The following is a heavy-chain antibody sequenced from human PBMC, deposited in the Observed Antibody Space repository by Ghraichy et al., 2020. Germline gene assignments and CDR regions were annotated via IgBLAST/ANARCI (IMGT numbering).Heavy chain of an antibody. CDR3: AKGTSGLCGDGCYSRVLEY. D-gene: IGHD2-15*01. Sequence: GGSLRLSCAASGFSFNSYAMSWVRQAPGKGLDWVSIISDSGGSTHYADSVKGRFTISRDNSKNTLYLQMNSLRAEDTALYYCAKGTSGLCGDGCYSRVLEYWGQGTLVTVSS. V-gene: IGHV3-23*01. J-gene: IGHJ4*02. CDR2: ISDSGGST. CDR1: GFSFNSYA.